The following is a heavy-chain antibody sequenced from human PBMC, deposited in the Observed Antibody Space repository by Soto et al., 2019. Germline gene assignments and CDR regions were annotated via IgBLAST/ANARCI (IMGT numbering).Heavy chain of an antibody. D-gene: IGHD2-15*01. V-gene: IGHV4-39*01. CDR3: ARAHCSGGSCYKGCFDY. Sequence: SETLSLTCTVSGGSISSSSYYWGWIRQPPGKGLEWIGSIYYSGSTYYNPSHKSRVTISVDTSKNQFSLKLSSVTAADTAVYYCARAHCSGGSCYKGCFDYWGQGTLVTVSS. CDR2: IYYSGST. J-gene: IGHJ4*02. CDR1: GGSISSSSYY.